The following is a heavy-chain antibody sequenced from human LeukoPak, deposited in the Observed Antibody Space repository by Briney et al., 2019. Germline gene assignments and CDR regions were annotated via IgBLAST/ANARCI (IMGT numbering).Heavy chain of an antibody. J-gene: IGHJ6*03. CDR1: GYSISSGYY. Sequence: SETLSLTCTVSGYSISSGYYWGWIRPPPGKGLEWIGTIYYSGSTYYNPSLTSRVTISVDTSKNQFSLKLSSVTAADTAVYYCARHKDYYYSYMDVWGKGTTVTASS. V-gene: IGHV4-38-2*02. CDR2: IYYSGST. CDR3: ARHKDYYYSYMDV.